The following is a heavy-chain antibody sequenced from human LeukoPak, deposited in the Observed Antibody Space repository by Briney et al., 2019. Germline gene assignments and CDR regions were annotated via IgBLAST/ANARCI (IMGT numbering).Heavy chain of an antibody. Sequence: ASVKVSCKASGYTFTSCDINWVRQATGQGLEWMGWMNPNSGNTGYAQNFQGRVTMTTNASISTAYMELSSLRSEDTAVYYCARGIAAAGIFYYYYMDVWGKGTTVTISS. V-gene: IGHV1-8*01. D-gene: IGHD6-13*01. CDR1: GYTFTSCD. CDR3: ARGIAAAGIFYYYYMDV. J-gene: IGHJ6*03. CDR2: MNPNSGNT.